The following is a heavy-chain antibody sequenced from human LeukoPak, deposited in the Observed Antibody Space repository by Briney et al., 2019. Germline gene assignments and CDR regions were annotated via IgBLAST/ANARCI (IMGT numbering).Heavy chain of an antibody. CDR1: GDSINSHH. CDR2: MYYSGST. D-gene: IGHD1-26*01. J-gene: IGHJ5*02. CDR3: ARDTYDYYFDP. Sequence: SETLSLTCTVSGDSINSHHWNWIRQPPGKGLEWIGYMYYSGSTMYNRSLKGRVAISIDTSKNQFSLKLSSVTAADTAVYYCARDTYDYYFDPWGQGILVTVSS. V-gene: IGHV4-59*11.